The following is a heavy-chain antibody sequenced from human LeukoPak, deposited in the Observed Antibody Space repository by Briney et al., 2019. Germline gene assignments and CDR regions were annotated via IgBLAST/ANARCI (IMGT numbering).Heavy chain of an antibody. J-gene: IGHJ4*02. CDR1: GGSISSYY. CDR3: ARDRAGSSAYNY. D-gene: IGHD6-6*01. Sequence: DPSETLSLTCTVSGGSISSYYWSWIRQPPGKGLEWIGYIYYSGSTNYNPSLKSRVTISVDTSKNQFSLKLSSVTAADTAVYYCARDRAGSSAYNYWGQGTLVTVSS. CDR2: IYYSGST. V-gene: IGHV4-59*01.